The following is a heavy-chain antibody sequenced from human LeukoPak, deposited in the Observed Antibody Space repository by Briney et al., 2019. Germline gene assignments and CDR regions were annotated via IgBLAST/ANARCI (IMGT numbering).Heavy chain of an antibody. CDR1: GFTFSSYA. CDR2: ISGSGGST. Sequence: PGGSLRLSCAASGFTFSSYAMSWVRQAPGKGLEWVSAISGSGGSTYYADCVKGRFTISRDNSKNTLYLQMNSLRAEDTAVYYCAAYYDFWSGYDEGDYWGQGTLVTVSS. V-gene: IGHV3-23*01. J-gene: IGHJ4*02. CDR3: AAYYDFWSGYDEGDY. D-gene: IGHD3-3*01.